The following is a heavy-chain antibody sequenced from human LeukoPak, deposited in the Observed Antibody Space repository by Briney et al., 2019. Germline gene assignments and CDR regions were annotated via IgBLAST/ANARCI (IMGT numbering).Heavy chain of an antibody. CDR3: ARTGIAVAGTVY. Sequence: ASVKVSCKASVYTFTGYYMHWVRQAPGQGLEWMGRINPNSGGTNYAQKFQGMFTMTRDTTISTAYMERSRLRSDDTAVYYCARTGIAVAGTVYWGQGTLVTVSS. D-gene: IGHD6-19*01. J-gene: IGHJ4*02. CDR1: VYTFTGYY. V-gene: IGHV1-2*06. CDR2: INPNSGGT.